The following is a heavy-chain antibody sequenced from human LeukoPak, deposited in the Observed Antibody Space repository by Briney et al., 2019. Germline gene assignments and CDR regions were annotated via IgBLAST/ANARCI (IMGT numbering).Heavy chain of an antibody. D-gene: IGHD1-1*01. CDR2: ISGSGRAT. J-gene: IGHJ3*02. Sequence: PGGSLRLSCASPGLTFSGSAMSWARQAPGKGLEWVSAISGSGRATHYADSVKGRFTISRDNAKNSLYLQMNSLTAEDTAVYYCARKMKTGDRVGTFDIWGQGTMVTVSS. CDR3: ARKMKTGDRVGTFDI. V-gene: IGHV3-23*01. CDR1: GLTFSGSA.